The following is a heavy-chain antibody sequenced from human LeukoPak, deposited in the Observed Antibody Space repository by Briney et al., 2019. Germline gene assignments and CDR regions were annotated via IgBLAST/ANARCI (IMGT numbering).Heavy chain of an antibody. CDR1: GYTFTSYD. Sequence: ASVKVSCKASGYTFTSYDINWVRQATGQGLEWMGWMNPNSGDTDYAQKFQGRVTMTRNPSISTAYMELSRLRSDDPAVYYCARHYGDWRGRRVYYWLQGTLVTVSS. J-gene: IGHJ4*02. CDR2: MNPNSGDT. V-gene: IGHV1-8*01. CDR3: ARHYGDWRGRRVYY. D-gene: IGHD4-17*01.